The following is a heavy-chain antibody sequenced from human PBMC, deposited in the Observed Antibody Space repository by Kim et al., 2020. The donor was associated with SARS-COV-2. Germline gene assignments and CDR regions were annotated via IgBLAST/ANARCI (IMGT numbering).Heavy chain of an antibody. V-gene: IGHV3-30*02. CDR3: AKDRENWKPDY. J-gene: IGHJ4*02. D-gene: IGHD1-1*01. Sequence: KYYADSVKGRFTVSRDNSKNTVFLQMNSLRVEDTGIYYCAKDRENWKPDYWGQGTLVTISS.